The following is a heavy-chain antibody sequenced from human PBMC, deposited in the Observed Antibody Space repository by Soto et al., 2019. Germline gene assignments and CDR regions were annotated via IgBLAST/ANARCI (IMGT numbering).Heavy chain of an antibody. CDR1: GYTLTELS. Sequence: EASVKVSCKVSGYTLTELSMHWVRQAPGKGLEWMGGFDADNGETNYAQKFQGRVTMTTDTSTSTAYMELRSLRSDDTAVYYCARACSGGSCRPSIWGQGTMVTVSS. CDR2: FDADNGET. CDR3: ARACSGGSCRPSI. D-gene: IGHD2-15*01. V-gene: IGHV1-24*01. J-gene: IGHJ3*02.